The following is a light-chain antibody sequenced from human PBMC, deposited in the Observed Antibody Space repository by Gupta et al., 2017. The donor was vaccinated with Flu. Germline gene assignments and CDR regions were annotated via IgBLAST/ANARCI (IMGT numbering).Light chain of an antibody. V-gene: IGLV2-23*02. CDR2: EVI. CDR1: YSDIGTCDL. CDR3: CSYAGSRTFAV. Sequence: ISNSTTATYSDIGTCDLVSWYRQRPGKAPQLLIYEVIRRHPGVSDRFSGSRSGNTASLTISGLLTEDEADYYCCSYAGSRTFAVFGGGTKLTVL. J-gene: IGLJ2*01.